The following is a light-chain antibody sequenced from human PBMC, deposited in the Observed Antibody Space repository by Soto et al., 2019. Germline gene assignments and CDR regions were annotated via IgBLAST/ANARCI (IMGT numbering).Light chain of an antibody. CDR3: QQRSNWTPWT. Sequence: EIVLTQSPATLSLSPGERATLSCRASQSVSSYLAWYQQKPGQAPRLLIYDASSRATGIPARFSGSGSGTDVSLTISSLEPEDFAVYYCQQRSNWTPWTFGQGTKVEIK. CDR2: DAS. V-gene: IGKV3-11*01. J-gene: IGKJ1*01. CDR1: QSVSSY.